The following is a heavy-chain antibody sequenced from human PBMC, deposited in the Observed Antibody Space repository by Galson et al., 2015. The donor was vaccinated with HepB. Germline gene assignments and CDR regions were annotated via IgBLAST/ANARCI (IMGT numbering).Heavy chain of an antibody. CDR1: GFPFASYA. D-gene: IGHD3-22*01. J-gene: IGHJ6*02. V-gene: IGHV3-23*01. CDR3: AKVDSSGYYGHSHYYALDV. CDR2: ISGSGDST. Sequence: SLRLSCAASGFPFASYAITWVRQAPGRGLEWVSSISGSGDSTHYADSVKGRFTIYRDNSKYTMYLQMNSLRAEDTAVYYCAKVDSSGYYGHSHYYALDVWGQGTTVTVSS.